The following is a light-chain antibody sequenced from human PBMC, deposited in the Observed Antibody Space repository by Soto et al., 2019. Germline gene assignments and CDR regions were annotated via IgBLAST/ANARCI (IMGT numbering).Light chain of an antibody. V-gene: IGKV1-5*03. J-gene: IGKJ2*01. CDR3: QQYNSCQFT. Sequence: DIPMTQSPSTLSASVGARVTATCPASASISGRLAWYQQKPGKAPKLLIYKASSSDGGIPSRFSGSGSETEFTLTISSLQPEDFATYYCQQYNSCQFTFGQGTKLEIK. CDR1: ASISGR. CDR2: KAS.